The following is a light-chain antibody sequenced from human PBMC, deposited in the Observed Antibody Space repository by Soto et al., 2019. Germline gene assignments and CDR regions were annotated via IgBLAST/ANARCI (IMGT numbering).Light chain of an antibody. CDR3: QQYGSSVT. CDR2: GAS. V-gene: IGKV3-20*01. Sequence: DIVMTQSPATLSVSPGEGATLSCRASQSVGSNLAWYQQKPAQAPRLLIYGASSRATGIPDRFSGSGSGTDFTLTISRLEPEDFAVYYCQQYGSSVTFGQGTRLEIK. J-gene: IGKJ5*01. CDR1: QSVGSN.